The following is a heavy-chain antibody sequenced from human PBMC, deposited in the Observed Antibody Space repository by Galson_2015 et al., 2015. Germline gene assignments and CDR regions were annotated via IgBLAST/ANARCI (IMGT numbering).Heavy chain of an antibody. V-gene: IGHV4-31*03. CDR2: IYYSGST. J-gene: IGHJ4*02. CDR1: GGSISSGGYY. CDR3: AREAVAVTTVYFDY. D-gene: IGHD4-17*01. Sequence: TLSLTCTVSGGSISSGGYYWSWIRQHPGKGLEWIGYIYYSGSTYYNPSLKSRVTISVDTSKNQFSLKLSSVTAADTAVYYCAREAVAVTTVYFDYWGQGTLVSVSS.